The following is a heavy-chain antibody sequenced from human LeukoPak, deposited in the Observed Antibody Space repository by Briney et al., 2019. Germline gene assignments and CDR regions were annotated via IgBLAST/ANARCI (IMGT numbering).Heavy chain of an antibody. CDR3: AQDIGWLQFAY. D-gene: IGHD5-24*01. Sequence: SETLSLTCTVSGGSISSGSYYWSWIRQPAGKGLEWIGRIYTSGSTNYNPSLKSRVTISEDTSKNQFSLKLTSVTAADTAVYYCAQDIGWLQFAYWGQGTLVTVSS. CDR2: IYTSGST. CDR1: GGSISSGSYY. J-gene: IGHJ4*02. V-gene: IGHV4-61*02.